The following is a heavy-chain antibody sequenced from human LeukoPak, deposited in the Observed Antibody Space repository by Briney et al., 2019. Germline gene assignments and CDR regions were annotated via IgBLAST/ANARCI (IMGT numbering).Heavy chain of an antibody. CDR1: GFTFDDYG. D-gene: IGHD4/OR15-4a*01. Sequence: GGSLRLSCAASGFTFDDYGMSWVRQAPGKGLEWVSGINWNGGSTGYADSVKGRFTISRDNAKNSLYLQMNSLRAEDTPLYYCARVGGAGGYGANFDYWGQGTLVTVSS. CDR2: INWNGGST. CDR3: ARVGGAGGYGANFDY. J-gene: IGHJ4*02. V-gene: IGHV3-20*04.